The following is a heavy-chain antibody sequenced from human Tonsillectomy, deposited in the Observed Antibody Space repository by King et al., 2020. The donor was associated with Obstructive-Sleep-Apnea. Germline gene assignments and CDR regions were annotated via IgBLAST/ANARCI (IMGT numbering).Heavy chain of an antibody. Sequence: VQLVESGGGLVQPGGSLRLSCAASGFTFSSYAMSWVRQAPGKGLEWVSAISGSGGSTYYADSVKGRFTISRDNSKNTLYLQMNSLRAEDTAVYYCAKDLTSDYYGSGSYVDYWGQGTLVTVSS. CDR2: ISGSGGST. CDR1: GFTFSSYA. V-gene: IGHV3-23*04. CDR3: AKDLTSDYYGSGSYVDY. J-gene: IGHJ4*02. D-gene: IGHD3-10*01.